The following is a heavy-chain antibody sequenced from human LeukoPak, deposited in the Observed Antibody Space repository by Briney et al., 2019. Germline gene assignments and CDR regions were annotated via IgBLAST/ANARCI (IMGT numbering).Heavy chain of an antibody. CDR2: INWNGGST. J-gene: IGHJ6*03. Sequence: GGSLRLSCAASGFTFDDYGMSWVRQAPGKGLVWVSGINWNGGSTGYTDSVKGRFTISRDNAKNSLYLQMNSLRAEDTALYYCARPGGSNYYYYMDVWGKGTTVTVSS. V-gene: IGHV3-20*04. D-gene: IGHD3-16*01. CDR1: GFTFDDYG. CDR3: ARPGGSNYYYYMDV.